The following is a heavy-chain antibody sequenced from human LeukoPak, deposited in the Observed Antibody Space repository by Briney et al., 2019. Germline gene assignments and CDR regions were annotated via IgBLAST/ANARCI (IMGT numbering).Heavy chain of an antibody. J-gene: IGHJ4*02. CDR3: AREGELGMLDY. CDR2: ISYDGSNK. CDR1: GFTFSSYA. Sequence: GRSLRLSCAASGFTFSSYAMHWVRQAPGKGLEWVAVISYDGSNKYYADSVKGRFTISRDNSKNTLYLQMNSLRAEDTAVYYCAREGELGMLDYWGQGTLVTVSS. V-gene: IGHV3-30-3*01. D-gene: IGHD7-27*01.